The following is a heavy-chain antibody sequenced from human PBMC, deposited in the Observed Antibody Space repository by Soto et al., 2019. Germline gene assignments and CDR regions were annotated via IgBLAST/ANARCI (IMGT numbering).Heavy chain of an antibody. V-gene: IGHV4-39*01. D-gene: IGHD3-22*01. CDR1: GGSISSSSYY. J-gene: IGHJ6*02. CDR3: ARRLYYDSSGFEGGGMDV. Sequence: QLQLQESGPGLVKPSETLSLTCTVSGGSISSSSYYWGWIRQPPGKGLEWIGSIYYSGSTYYNPSXKSRVTISVXTXXXQXXLELSSVTAADTAVYYCARRLYYDSSGFEGGGMDVWGQGTTVTVSS. CDR2: IYYSGST.